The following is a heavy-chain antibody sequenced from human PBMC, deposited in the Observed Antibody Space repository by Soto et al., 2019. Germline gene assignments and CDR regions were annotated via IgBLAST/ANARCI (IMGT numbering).Heavy chain of an antibody. D-gene: IGHD2-15*01. CDR3: ARPPLPGYSIHFNS. CDR2: VYPRDSDT. J-gene: IGHJ4*02. V-gene: IGHV5-51*01. CDR1: GYIFIDYW. Sequence: ESLKISCKASGYIFIDYWIGWVRQMPGKGLEWMGIVYPRDSDTRYSPSFQGQVTISADRSTGTAFLQWRSLKASDTALYYCARPPLPGYSIHFNSWGPATLVPVSS.